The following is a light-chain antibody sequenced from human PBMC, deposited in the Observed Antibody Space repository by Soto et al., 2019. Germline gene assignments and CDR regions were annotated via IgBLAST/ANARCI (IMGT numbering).Light chain of an antibody. CDR1: QNVSSSY. J-gene: IGKJ1*01. V-gene: IGKV3-20*01. CDR2: GAS. CDR3: QQYGNSPQT. Sequence: ETVLTQSPGTLSLSPGERATLSCRASQNVSSSYLAWYQQKPGQAPRLLIYGASSRATGIPDRFSGSGSGTDFTLTISRLEPEDFAVYYCQQYGNSPQTFGQGTKVEIK.